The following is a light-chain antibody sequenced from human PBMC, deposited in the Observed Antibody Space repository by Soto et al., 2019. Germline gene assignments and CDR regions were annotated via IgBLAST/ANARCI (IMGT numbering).Light chain of an antibody. Sequence: DIQMSQSPSTLSGSVGDRVTITCRASQTISSWLAWYQQKPGKAPKLLINKASTLKRGVPSRFSGSGSGTEFTLTISSLQPDDFATYYCQHDNSYSEAFGQGTKVDI. CDR2: KAS. J-gene: IGKJ1*01. V-gene: IGKV1-5*03. CDR1: QTISSW. CDR3: QHDNSYSEA.